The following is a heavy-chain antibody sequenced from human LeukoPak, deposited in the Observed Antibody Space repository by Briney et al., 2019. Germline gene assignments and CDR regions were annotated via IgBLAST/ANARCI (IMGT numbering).Heavy chain of an antibody. D-gene: IGHD1-1*01. Sequence: PGGSLRLSCAASGFTFSSYAMHWVRQAPGKGLEWVAVISYDGSNKYYADSVKGRFPISRDNSKSTLYLQMNSLRAEDTAVYYCARDLTRYFDYWGQGTLVTVSS. CDR3: ARDLTRYFDY. J-gene: IGHJ4*02. V-gene: IGHV3-30*04. CDR2: ISYDGSNK. CDR1: GFTFSSYA.